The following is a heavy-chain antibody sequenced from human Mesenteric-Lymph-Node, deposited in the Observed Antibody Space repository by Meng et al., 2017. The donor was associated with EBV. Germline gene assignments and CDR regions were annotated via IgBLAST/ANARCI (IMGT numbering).Heavy chain of an antibody. CDR3: ARDSSGYYFYDY. Sequence: QVQLQESGPGLVKPSETLSLTCTVSGGSISNYYWSWIRRPPGKGLEWLGHIFSSGSTNYNPSLKSRVTISIDRSKNQFSLKLSSVTAADTAVYYCARDSSGYYFYDYWGQGSLVTVSS. J-gene: IGHJ4*02. CDR1: GGSISNYY. CDR2: IFSSGST. D-gene: IGHD3-22*01. V-gene: IGHV4-59*01.